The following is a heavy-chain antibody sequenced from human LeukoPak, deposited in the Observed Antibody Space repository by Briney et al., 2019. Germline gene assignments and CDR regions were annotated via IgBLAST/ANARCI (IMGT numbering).Heavy chain of an antibody. Sequence: PSETLSLTCAVYGGSFSGYYWSWIRQPPGKGLEWIGEINHSGSTNYNPSLKSRVTISVDTSKNQFSLKLSSVTAADTAVYYCARRRESYSYGYSRYYGMGVWGQGTTVTVSS. D-gene: IGHD5-18*01. CDR1: GGSFSGYY. V-gene: IGHV4-34*01. CDR2: INHSGST. J-gene: IGHJ6*02. CDR3: ARRRESYSYGYSRYYGMGV.